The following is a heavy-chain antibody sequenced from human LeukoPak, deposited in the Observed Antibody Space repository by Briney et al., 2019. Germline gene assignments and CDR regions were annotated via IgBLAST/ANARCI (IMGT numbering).Heavy chain of an antibody. J-gene: IGHJ4*02. CDR2: ITGSGEVT. Sequence: GGSLRLSCAASGFTFNNYAMTWVRQAPGKGLEWVSSITGSGEVTYYVDSVKGRFTVSRDNFKNTLYLQMNSLSAEDTAIYFCAKDRYSYGYDFDYWGQGTLVTVSS. V-gene: IGHV3-23*01. D-gene: IGHD5-18*01. CDR3: AKDRYSYGYDFDY. CDR1: GFTFNNYA.